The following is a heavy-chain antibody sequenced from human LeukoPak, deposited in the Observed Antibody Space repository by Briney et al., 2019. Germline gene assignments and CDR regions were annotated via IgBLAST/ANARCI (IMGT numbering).Heavy chain of an antibody. CDR3: ASSGRFVVPAAIPRRAEYFQH. V-gene: IGHV1-69*13. D-gene: IGHD2-2*02. CDR1: GGTFSSYA. CDR2: IIPIFGTA. Sequence: GASVKVSCKASGGTFSSYAISWVRQAPGQGLEWMGGIIPIFGTANYAQKFQGRVTITADESTSTAYMELSSLRSEDTAVYYCASSGRFVVPAAIPRRAEYFQHWGQGTLVTVSS. J-gene: IGHJ1*01.